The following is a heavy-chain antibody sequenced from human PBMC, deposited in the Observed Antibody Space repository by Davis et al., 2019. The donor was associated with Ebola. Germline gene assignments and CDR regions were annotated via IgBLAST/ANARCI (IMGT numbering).Heavy chain of an antibody. CDR2: IWYDGSNK. J-gene: IGHJ4*02. CDR3: TTLGYCSGGSCYSSFY. Sequence: GGSLKISCAASGFTFSSYGMHWVRQAPGKGLEWVAVIWYDGSNKYYADSVKGRFTISRDNSKNTLYLQMNSLRAEDTAVYYCTTLGYCSGGSCYSSFYWGQGTLVTVSS. CDR1: GFTFSSYG. D-gene: IGHD2-15*01. V-gene: IGHV3-33*01.